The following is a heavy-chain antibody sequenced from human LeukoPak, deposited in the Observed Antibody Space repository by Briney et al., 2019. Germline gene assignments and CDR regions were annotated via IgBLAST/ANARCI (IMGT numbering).Heavy chain of an antibody. CDR1: GYTFTSYA. CDR2: INTNTGNP. J-gene: IGHJ6*02. D-gene: IGHD3-10*01. Sequence: ASVKVSCKASGYTFTSYAMNWVRQAPGQGLEWMGWINTNTGNPTYAQGFTGRFVFSLDTSVSTAYLQISSLKAEDTAVYYCARRGGPMGVISYYYYGMDVWGQGTTVTVSS. V-gene: IGHV7-4-1*02. CDR3: ARRGGPMGVISYYYYGMDV.